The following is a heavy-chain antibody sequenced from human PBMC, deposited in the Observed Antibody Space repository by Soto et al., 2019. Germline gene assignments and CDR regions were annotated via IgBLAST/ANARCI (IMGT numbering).Heavy chain of an antibody. CDR1: GFTFSTYN. CDR3: ARGLGAGGSFY. D-gene: IGHD1-26*01. J-gene: IGHJ4*02. Sequence: EVQLVESGGGLVKPGGSLRLSCAASGFTFSTYNMNWVRQGPGKGLEWVSSISSSSTYIYYADSVKGRFTISRDNAKNSLYLQMNSLRAEDTAVYYCARGLGAGGSFYWGQGTLVTVSS. CDR2: ISSSSTYI. V-gene: IGHV3-21*01.